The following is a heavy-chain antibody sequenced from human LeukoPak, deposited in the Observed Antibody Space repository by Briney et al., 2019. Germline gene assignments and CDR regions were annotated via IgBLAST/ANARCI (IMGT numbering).Heavy chain of an antibody. CDR2: LYHSGST. V-gene: IGHV4-38-2*01. J-gene: IGHJ4*02. CDR3: VRLVLEDIYVIAVPDKYYFDY. D-gene: IGHD6-19*01. Sequence: SETLSLICAVSGYSIRSGFYWGWIRQPPGKGLEWIGGLYHSGSTHYNPSLKSRVTISVDTSRNQFFLELTSVTAADTALYYCVRLVLEDIYVIAVPDKYYFDYWGQGILVTVSS. CDR1: GYSIRSGFY.